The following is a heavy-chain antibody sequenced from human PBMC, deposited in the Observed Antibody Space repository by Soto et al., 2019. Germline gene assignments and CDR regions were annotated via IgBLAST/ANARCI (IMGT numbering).Heavy chain of an antibody. J-gene: IGHJ6*02. Sequence: QVQLVQSGAEVKKPGSSVKVSCKASGGTFSSYAISWVRQAPGQGLEWMGGIIPIFGAANYAQKSQGRVPITADGSTSTAYMGLSSLRCEDTAVYYGARVVGLLVEWLLSGYYYGMDVWGQGSTVTVSS. CDR1: GGTFSSYA. V-gene: IGHV1-69*01. CDR2: IIPIFGAA. D-gene: IGHD3-3*01. CDR3: ARVVGLLVEWLLSGYYYGMDV.